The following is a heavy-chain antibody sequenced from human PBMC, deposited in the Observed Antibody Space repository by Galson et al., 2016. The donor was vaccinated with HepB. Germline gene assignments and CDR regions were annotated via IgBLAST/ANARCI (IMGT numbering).Heavy chain of an antibody. CDR3: ARDWDFNMDV. CDR1: GYIFTSSG. CDR2: SNIYDGTI. D-gene: IGHD1-26*01. V-gene: IGHV1-18*04. J-gene: IGHJ6*04. Sequence: SVKVSCKASGYIFTSSGISWMRQAPGQGLEWMGWSNIYDGTINHARKFQGRVSLTTDTSTSTAYMELRSLRFDDTAVYYCARDWDFNMDVWGKGTTVTVSS.